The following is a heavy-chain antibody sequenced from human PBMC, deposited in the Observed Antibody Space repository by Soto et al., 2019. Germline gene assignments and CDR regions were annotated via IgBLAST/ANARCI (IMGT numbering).Heavy chain of an antibody. Sequence: GESLKISCKGSGYSFTSYWIGWVRQMPGKGLEWMGIIYPGDSDTRYSPSFQGQVTISADKSISTAYLQWSSLKASDTAMYYCARSYYYDSSGYYAFDYWGQGTLVTVSS. CDR1: GYSFTSYW. J-gene: IGHJ4*02. D-gene: IGHD3-22*01. CDR2: IYPGDSDT. V-gene: IGHV5-51*01. CDR3: ARSYYYDSSGYYAFDY.